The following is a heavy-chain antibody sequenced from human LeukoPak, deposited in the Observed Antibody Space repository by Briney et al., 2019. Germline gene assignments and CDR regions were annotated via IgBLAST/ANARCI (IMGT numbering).Heavy chain of an antibody. V-gene: IGHV3-7*01. CDR1: GFTFSSYW. D-gene: IGHD6-13*01. CDR2: IKQDGSEK. Sequence: GGSLRLSCAASGFTFSSYWMSWVRQAPGKGLEWVANIKQDGSEKYYVDSVKGRFTISRDNAKNSPCLQMNSLRAEDTAVYYCARDRRGYSSSWRKYNWFDPWGQGTLVTVSS. J-gene: IGHJ5*02. CDR3: ARDRRGYSSSWRKYNWFDP.